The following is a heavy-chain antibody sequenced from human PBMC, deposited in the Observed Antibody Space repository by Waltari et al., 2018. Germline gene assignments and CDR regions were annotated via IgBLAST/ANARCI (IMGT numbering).Heavy chain of an antibody. J-gene: IGHJ4*02. Sequence: QLQLQESGPGLVKPSETLSLSCAVSGGSISSNTYYWGWIRPPPGKGLGGIVNIYYTGSTFYNTSLKSRVTISVDTSKNQFSLKLRSVTAADTAVYYCARHVGRPTPYYFDYWGQGTLVTVSS. CDR2: IYYTGST. CDR1: GGSISSNTYY. V-gene: IGHV4-39*01. D-gene: IGHD3-10*01. CDR3: ARHVGRPTPYYFDY.